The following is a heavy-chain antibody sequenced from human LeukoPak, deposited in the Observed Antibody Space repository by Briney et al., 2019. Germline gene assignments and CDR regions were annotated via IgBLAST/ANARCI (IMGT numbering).Heavy chain of an antibody. CDR1: GFTFSSSA. J-gene: IGHJ4*02. V-gene: IGHV3-23*01. CDR2: ISNNGGYT. Sequence: PGGSLRLSCAASGFTFSSSAMSWVRQAPGKGLEWVSAISNNGGYTYYADSVQGRFTISRDNSKSTLCLQMNSLRAEDTAVYYCASLLVAGVASVDYWGQGTLVTVSS. CDR3: ASLLVAGVASVDY. D-gene: IGHD6-19*01.